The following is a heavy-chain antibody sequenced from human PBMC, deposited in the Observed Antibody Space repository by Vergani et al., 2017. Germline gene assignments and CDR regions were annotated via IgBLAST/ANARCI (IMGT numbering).Heavy chain of an antibody. CDR3: AREGGECSSTTCYGTLDWYFDL. CDR2: ISYDGSNK. J-gene: IGHJ2*01. D-gene: IGHD2-2*01. V-gene: IGHV3-30-3*01. Sequence: QVQLEESGGGVVQPGRSLRLSCAASGFTFSSYAMHWVRQAPGKGLEWVAVISYDGSNKFYADSVRGRFTFSRDNSKNTLYLQMNSLRPEDSALYYCAREGGECSSTTCYGTLDWYFDLWGRGTLVTVSS. CDR1: GFTFSSYA.